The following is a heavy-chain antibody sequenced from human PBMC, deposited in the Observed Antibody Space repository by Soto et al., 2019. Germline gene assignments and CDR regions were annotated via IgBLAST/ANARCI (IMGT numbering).Heavy chain of an antibody. D-gene: IGHD1-26*01. CDR3: ARSEATGLDY. J-gene: IGHJ4*02. Sequence: QVQLQESGPGLVKPSGTLSLTCTVSGGSMTSSNWWNWVRQSPGKGLEWIGEAHHSGRTTYNPSLKSRVTISVDKSKTHFSLKLSSVTAADTAVYYCARSEATGLDYWGQGTLVTVSS. CDR2: AHHSGRT. CDR1: GGSMTSSNW. V-gene: IGHV4-4*02.